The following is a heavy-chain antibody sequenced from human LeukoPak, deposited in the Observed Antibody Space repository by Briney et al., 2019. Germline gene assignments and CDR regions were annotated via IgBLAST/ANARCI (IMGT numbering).Heavy chain of an antibody. CDR3: ATGRSNAYYYYYYYMDV. CDR1: GYTFTGYY. CDR2: MNPNSGNT. Sequence: GASVKVSCKASGYTFTGYYMHWVRQATGQGLEWMGWMNPNSGNTGYAQKFQGRVTMTRNTSISTAYMELSSLRSEDTAVYYCATGRSNAYYYYYYYMDVWGKGTTVTISS. J-gene: IGHJ6*03. D-gene: IGHD1-1*01. V-gene: IGHV1-8*02.